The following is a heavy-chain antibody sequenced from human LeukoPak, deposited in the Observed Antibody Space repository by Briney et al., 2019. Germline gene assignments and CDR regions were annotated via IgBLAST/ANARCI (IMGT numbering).Heavy chain of an antibody. V-gene: IGHV1-69*04. Sequence: SVKVSCKPAEGTFSSYAVTWVRQAPGQGLEWMGRIIPILGTTDYAHEFEGRVGLTADKSRTIAHMELSRLTSEDTATYYCASKESPIAAPYGLDVWGQGTTVIVSS. CDR3: ASKESPIAAPYGLDV. CDR1: EGTFSSYA. J-gene: IGHJ6*02. CDR2: IIPILGTT. D-gene: IGHD6-13*01.